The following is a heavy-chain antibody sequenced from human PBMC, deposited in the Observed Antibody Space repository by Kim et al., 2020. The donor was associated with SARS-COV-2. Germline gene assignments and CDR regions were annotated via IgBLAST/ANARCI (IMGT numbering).Heavy chain of an antibody. V-gene: IGHV4-59*01. D-gene: IGHD6-19*01. CDR3: ARLPDITGWPFDA. J-gene: IGHJ4*02. CDR1: VDSINSDY. CDR2: IRYSGKT. Sequence: SETLSLTCTVSVDSINSDYWTWIRQPPGKGLEWIAYIRYSGKTAYNPSLRSRVAISIDPSKSHFSLQLPSVTAADTAVYFCARLPDITGWPFDAWGQGVLVTVSS.